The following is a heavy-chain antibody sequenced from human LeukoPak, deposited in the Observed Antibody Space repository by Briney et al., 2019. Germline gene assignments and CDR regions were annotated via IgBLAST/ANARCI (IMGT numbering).Heavy chain of an antibody. D-gene: IGHD6-13*01. CDR3: AREYSSSWYGDY. CDR1: GYSISSGYY. CDR2: IYHSGST. Sequence: SETLSLTCAVSGYSISSGYYWGWIRQPPGKGLEWIGSIYHSGSTYYKPSLKDRVNIRGGISKNQLSLNLRPATCGHLAVYYCAREYSSSWYGDYWGQGTLVTVSS. V-gene: IGHV4-38-2*02. J-gene: IGHJ4*02.